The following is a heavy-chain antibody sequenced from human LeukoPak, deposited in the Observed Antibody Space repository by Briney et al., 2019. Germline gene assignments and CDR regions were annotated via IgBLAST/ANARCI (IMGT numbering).Heavy chain of an antibody. V-gene: IGHV4-59*08. J-gene: IGHJ4*02. CDR3: ARRPLRTDYFDY. CDR1: GGSISSYY. Sequence: SETLSLTCTVSGGSISSYYWSWIRQPPGKGLEWIGYIYYSGSTNYNPSLKSRVTISVDTSKNQFSLKLSSVTAADTAVYYCARRPLRTDYFDYWGQGTLVTVSS. CDR2: IYYSGST.